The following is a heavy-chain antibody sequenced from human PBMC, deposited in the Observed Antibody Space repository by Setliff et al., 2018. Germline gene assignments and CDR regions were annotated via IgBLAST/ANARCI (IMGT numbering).Heavy chain of an antibody. CDR1: GYILNSYG. J-gene: IGHJ3*01. CDR2: ISSYNDIT. V-gene: IGHV1-18*01. CDR3: AISTLSICSGGTCPNAFDV. D-gene: IGHD2-15*01. Sequence: ASVKVSCKASGYILNSYGISWVRQAPGQGLEWMGWISSYNDITNYAQRFQGRVTLTTDMSTSAAYMELRSLGSDDTAVYYCAISTLSICSGGTCPNAFDVWGQGTMVT.